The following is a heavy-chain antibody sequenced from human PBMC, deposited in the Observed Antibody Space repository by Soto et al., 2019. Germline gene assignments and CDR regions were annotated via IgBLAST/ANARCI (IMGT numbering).Heavy chain of an antibody. V-gene: IGHV3-53*01. CDR3: ASSTVTPSYYYGMDV. J-gene: IGHJ6*02. Sequence: GGSLRLSCAASGFTVSSNYMSWVRQAPGKGLEWVSVIYSGGSTYYADSVKGRFTISRDNSKNTLYLQMNSLRAEDTAVYYCASSTVTPSYYYGMDVWGQGTTVTVSS. CDR1: GFTVSSNY. CDR2: IYSGGST. D-gene: IGHD4-17*01.